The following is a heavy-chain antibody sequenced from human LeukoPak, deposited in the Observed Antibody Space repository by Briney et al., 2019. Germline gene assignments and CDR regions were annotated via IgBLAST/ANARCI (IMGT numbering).Heavy chain of an antibody. CDR1: GYTFTSYA. CDR2: INPYNGNT. D-gene: IGHD6-13*01. Sequence: GASVKVSCKASGYTFTSYAMNWVRQAPGQGLEWMGWINPYNGNTNYAQKLQGRVTMTTDTSTSTAYVELRSLRSDDTAVYYCARVTDYSSSWYVRPAPYYFDYWGQGTLVTVSS. V-gene: IGHV1-18*01. J-gene: IGHJ4*02. CDR3: ARVTDYSSSWYVRPAPYYFDY.